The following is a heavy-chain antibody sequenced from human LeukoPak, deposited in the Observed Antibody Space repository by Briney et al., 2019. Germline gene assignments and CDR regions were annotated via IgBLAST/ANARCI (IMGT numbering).Heavy chain of an antibody. J-gene: IGHJ3*02. CDR1: GGSISSYY. Sequence: SETQSLTCTVPGGSISSYYWSWIRQPAGKGLEWIGRIYTSGSTNYNPSLKSRVTMSVDTSKNQFSLKLSSVTAADTAVYYCARVWEYCGGDCYAVGAFDIWGQGTMVTVSS. CDR3: ARVWEYCGGDCYAVGAFDI. D-gene: IGHD2-21*01. CDR2: IYTSGST. V-gene: IGHV4-4*07.